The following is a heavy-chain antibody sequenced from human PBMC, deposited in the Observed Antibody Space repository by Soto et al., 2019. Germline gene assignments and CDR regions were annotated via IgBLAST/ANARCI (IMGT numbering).Heavy chain of an antibody. CDR2: ISGSGGST. J-gene: IGHJ4*02. CDR3: AKDFPVRITVVGGFIPGRPGCGN. Sequence: PGGSLRLSCAASGFTFSSYAMSWVRQAPGKGLEWVSAISGSGGSTYYADSVKGRFTISRDNSKDTLYLQMNSLRAEDTAVYYYAKDFPVRITVVGGFIPGRPGCGNWGKGTLVGVGS. V-gene: IGHV3-23*01. D-gene: IGHD3-3*01. CDR1: GFTFSSYA.